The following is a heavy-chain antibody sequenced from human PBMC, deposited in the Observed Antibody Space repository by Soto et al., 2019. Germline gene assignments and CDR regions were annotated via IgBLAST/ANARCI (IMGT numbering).Heavy chain of an antibody. V-gene: IGHV4-61*01. Sequence: PSETLSLTCTVSGGSVSSGSYYWSWIRQPPGEGLEWIGYIYYSGSTNYNPSLKSRVTISVDTSKNQFSLKLSSVTAADTAVYYCARGAGYYGSGSYYNYYYYYGMDVWGQGTTVTVS. CDR3: ARGAGYYGSGSYYNYYYYYGMDV. CDR1: GGSVSSGSYY. D-gene: IGHD3-10*01. J-gene: IGHJ6*02. CDR2: IYYSGST.